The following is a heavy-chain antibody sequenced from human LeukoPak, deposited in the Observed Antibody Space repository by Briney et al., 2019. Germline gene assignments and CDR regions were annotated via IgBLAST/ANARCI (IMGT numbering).Heavy chain of an antibody. Sequence: GGSLRLSCAASGFTFSSYGMHWVRQAPGKGREWVAVIWYDGSNKYYADSVKGRFTISRDNSKNTLYLQMNSLRAEDTAVYYCARVPYYYDSSFYYYYYGMDVWGQGTTVTVSS. V-gene: IGHV3-33*01. CDR3: ARVPYYYDSSFYYYYYGMDV. D-gene: IGHD3-22*01. CDR2: IWYDGSNK. J-gene: IGHJ6*02. CDR1: GFTFSSYG.